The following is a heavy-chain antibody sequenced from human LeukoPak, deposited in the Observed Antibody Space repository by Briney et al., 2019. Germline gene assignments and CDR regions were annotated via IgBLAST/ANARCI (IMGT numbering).Heavy chain of an antibody. CDR2: INHSGST. CDR3: ARLGVKTADY. J-gene: IGHJ4*02. CDR1: GGSISSSSYY. V-gene: IGHV4-39*07. Sequence: SETLSLTCTVSGGSISSSSYYWGWIRQPPGKGLEWIGEINHSGSTNYNPSLKSRVTISVDTSKNQFSLKLSSVTAADTAVYYCARLGVKTADYWGQGTLVTVSS. D-gene: IGHD3-10*01.